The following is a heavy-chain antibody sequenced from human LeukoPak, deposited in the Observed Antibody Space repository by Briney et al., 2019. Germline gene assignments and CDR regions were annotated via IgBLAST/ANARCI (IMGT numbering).Heavy chain of an antibody. D-gene: IGHD3-22*01. J-gene: IGHJ5*02. CDR3: ARRRTYYYDSSGYSSWFDP. CDR2: IYYSGST. Sequence: PSQTLSLTCTVSGGSISSGGYYWSWIRQPPGKGLEWIGSIYYSGSTYYNPSLKSRVTISVDTSKNQFSLKLSSVTAADTAVYYCARRRTYYYDSSGYSSWFDPWGQGTLVTVSS. CDR1: GGSISSGGYY. V-gene: IGHV4-39*01.